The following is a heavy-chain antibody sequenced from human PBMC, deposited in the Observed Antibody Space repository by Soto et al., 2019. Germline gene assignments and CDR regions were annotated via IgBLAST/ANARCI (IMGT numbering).Heavy chain of an antibody. CDR1: GDTIPSDY. V-gene: IGHV4-59*08. Sequence: PSETLSLTCSVSGDTIPSDYWNWIRQPPGKGLEWVGYIYYGGTTSYNPSLDSRVTISLETSKSQISLRLSSVTAAGTAMYYCARRNSSSWYLGCWGQGTLVTV. CDR3: ARRNSSSWYLGC. D-gene: IGHD6-13*01. CDR2: IYYGGTT. J-gene: IGHJ4*02.